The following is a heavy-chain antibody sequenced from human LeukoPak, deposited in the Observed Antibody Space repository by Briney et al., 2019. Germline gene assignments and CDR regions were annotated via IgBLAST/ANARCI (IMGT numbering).Heavy chain of an antibody. Sequence: KSGGSLRLSCAASGFTFSSSAMSWVRQAPGKGLEWLSTISGGGGSTYYADSVKGRFTISRDNSKNTLYLQMNSLRAEDTAVYYCARGGSYLSAFDIWGQGAMVTVSS. CDR2: ISGGGGST. CDR3: ARGGSYLSAFDI. CDR1: GFTFSSSA. D-gene: IGHD1-26*01. V-gene: IGHV3-23*01. J-gene: IGHJ3*02.